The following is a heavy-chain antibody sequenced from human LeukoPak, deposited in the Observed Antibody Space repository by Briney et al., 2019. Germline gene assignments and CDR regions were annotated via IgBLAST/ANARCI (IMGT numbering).Heavy chain of an antibody. CDR3: PRDSPGYLAYDS. J-gene: IGHJ4*02. D-gene: IGHD1-1*01. V-gene: IGHV3-7*04. CDR1: GFTFSTYW. Sequence: GGSLRLSCAASGFTFSTYWMTWGRQAPGKGPEWVANIKEDGSATYYVDSVKGRFTISRDNAKKSLYLQMNSLRAEDTAVYYCPRDSPGYLAYDSWGQGPLVTVSS. CDR2: IKEDGSAT.